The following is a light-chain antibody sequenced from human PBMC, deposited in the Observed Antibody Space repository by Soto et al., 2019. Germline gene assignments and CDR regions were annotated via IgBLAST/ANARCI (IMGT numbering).Light chain of an antibody. Sequence: QSALTQPASVSGSPGQSITISCTGTSSDVGGYNYVSWYQQHPGKAPKLMIYDVSNRPSGVSNRFSGSKSGNTASLTISGVQAEDEADYYYSSYTSSSTLEVFGTGTKLTVL. CDR3: SSYTSSSTLEV. V-gene: IGLV2-14*01. J-gene: IGLJ1*01. CDR2: DVS. CDR1: SSDVGGYNY.